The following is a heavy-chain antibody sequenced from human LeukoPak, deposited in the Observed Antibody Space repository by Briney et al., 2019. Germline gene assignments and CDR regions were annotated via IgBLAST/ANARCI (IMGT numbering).Heavy chain of an antibody. J-gene: IGHJ5*02. CDR1: GYTFTRYG. V-gene: IGHV1-18*01. D-gene: IGHD3-10*01. CDR3: ARANMVRGVGSFFDRNWFDP. Sequence: GASVKVSCKASGYTFTRYGISWVRQAPGQRLEWMGWISAYNGHTNYTQKLQGRVTMTTDTSTSTAYMELRSLRSDDTAVYYCARANMVRGVGSFFDRNWFDPWGQGTLVTVSS. CDR2: ISAYNGHT.